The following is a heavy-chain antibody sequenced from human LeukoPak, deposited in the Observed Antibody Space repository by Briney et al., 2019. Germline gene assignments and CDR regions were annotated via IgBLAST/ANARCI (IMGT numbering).Heavy chain of an antibody. V-gene: IGHV4-59*12. J-gene: IGHJ4*02. CDR1: GGSISSYY. CDR3: PRASHDYGDYSHFDY. CDR2: IYYSGST. Sequence: PSETLSLTCTVSGGSISSYYWSWIRQPPGKGLEWIGYIYYSGSTNYNPSLKSRVTISVDTSKNQFSLKLSSVTAADTAVYYCPRASHDYGDYSHFDYWGQGTLVTVSS. D-gene: IGHD4-17*01.